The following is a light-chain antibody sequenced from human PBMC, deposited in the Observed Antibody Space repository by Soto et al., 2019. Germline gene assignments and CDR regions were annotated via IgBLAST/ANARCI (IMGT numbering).Light chain of an antibody. CDR3: QQRYRFPKT. V-gene: IGKV1-39*01. Sequence: DVQMTQSPSSLSASVGDSLTLTCRASQTVTSYVNWYQQKPGKAPKLLSYAASTLQSGVPSKFSGSGSGTEFTLTIISLQPEDFATSYCQQRYRFPKTFGRGTKV. J-gene: IGKJ1*01. CDR2: AAS. CDR1: QTVTSY.